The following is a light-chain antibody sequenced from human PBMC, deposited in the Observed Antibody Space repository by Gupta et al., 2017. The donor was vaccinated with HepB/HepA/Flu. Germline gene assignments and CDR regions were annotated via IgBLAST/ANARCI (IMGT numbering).Light chain of an antibody. CDR3: AAWHDSVDAPV. CDR1: TSNIGVNT. Sequence: QSVLTQPPSASRTPGQRVTISCSGSTSNIGVNTVNWYQHVPGSAPTLLMYDNDQRPSGVPDRFSASKSGTSASLAISGLQSGDEADYYCAAWHDSVDAPVFGGGTKLTVL. CDR2: DND. J-gene: IGLJ2*01. V-gene: IGLV1-44*01.